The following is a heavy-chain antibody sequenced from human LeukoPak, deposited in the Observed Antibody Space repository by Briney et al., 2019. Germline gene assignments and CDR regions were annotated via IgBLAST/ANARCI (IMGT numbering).Heavy chain of an antibody. V-gene: IGHV1-24*01. Sequence: ASVKVSCKVSADALTELTMHWGRQAPGKGVEWMGGFDPEDGETIYAQKFQGRVTMTEDTSTDTAYMELSSVRSEDTAVYYCATEIIVGAPLDYWGQTALGTVSP. CDR3: ATEIIVGAPLDY. J-gene: IGHJ4*02. CDR1: ADALTELT. CDR2: FDPEDGET. D-gene: IGHD1-26*01.